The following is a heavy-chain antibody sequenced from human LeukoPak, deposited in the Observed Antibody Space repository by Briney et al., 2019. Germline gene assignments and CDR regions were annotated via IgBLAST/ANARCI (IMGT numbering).Heavy chain of an antibody. CDR1: GGTFSSYT. Sequence: SVKVSCKPSGGTFSSYTISWVRQAPRQGLEWMGRIIPILGIANYAQKFQGKVTITTDKSTSTAHLELSTLCFEDPGAWFCAGEYSSSPEYFDYWGQGTLVTVSS. D-gene: IGHD6-6*01. J-gene: IGHJ4*02. CDR2: IIPILGIA. V-gene: IGHV1-69*02. CDR3: AGEYSSSPEYFDY.